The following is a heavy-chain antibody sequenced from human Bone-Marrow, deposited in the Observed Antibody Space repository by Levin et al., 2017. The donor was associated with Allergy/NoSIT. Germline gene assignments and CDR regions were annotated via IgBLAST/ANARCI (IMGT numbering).Heavy chain of an antibody. Sequence: GGSLRLSCAASGFIFSSFGIHWVRQAPGKGLEWVAVIWHDGSKKYYVDSVRGRFTISRDSSNNTVYLQMDSLRAEDTAVYYCVRDAGRGGYDGDHWGQGTLVTVSS. J-gene: IGHJ4*02. CDR2: IWHDGSKK. CDR3: VRDAGRGGYDGDH. CDR1: GFIFSSFG. V-gene: IGHV3-33*01. D-gene: IGHD5-12*01.